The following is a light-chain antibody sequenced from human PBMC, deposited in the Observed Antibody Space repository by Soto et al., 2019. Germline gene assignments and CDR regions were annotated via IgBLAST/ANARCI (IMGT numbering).Light chain of an antibody. CDR1: QDIAAY. J-gene: IGKJ5*01. V-gene: IGKV1D-12*01. CDR2: AAS. CDR3: QQAYSFPIT. Sequence: GDRVTITCRASQDIAAYLARYQHKPGRAPELLIHAASSLQSGVPSRFSGSGSGTDFTLTINSLQPEDFATYYCQQAYSFPITFGQGTRLEIK.